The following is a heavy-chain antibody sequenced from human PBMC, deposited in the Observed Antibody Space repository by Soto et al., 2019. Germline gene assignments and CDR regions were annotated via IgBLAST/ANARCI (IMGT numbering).Heavy chain of an antibody. CDR1: GGSISSYY. Sequence: SETLSLTCTVSGGSISSYYWSWIRQPPGKGLEWIGYIYYSGSTNYNPSLKSRVTISVDTSKNQFSLKLSSVTAADTAVYYCARAMITFGGVIDPFDYWGQGTLVTVSS. CDR2: IYYSGST. J-gene: IGHJ4*02. CDR3: ARAMITFGGVIDPFDY. V-gene: IGHV4-59*01. D-gene: IGHD3-16*02.